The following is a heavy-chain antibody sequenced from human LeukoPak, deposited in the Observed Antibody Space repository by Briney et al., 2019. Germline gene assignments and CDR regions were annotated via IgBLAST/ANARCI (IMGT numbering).Heavy chain of an antibody. J-gene: IGHJ4*02. CDR1: GFTFSSYG. V-gene: IGHV3-33*06. D-gene: IGHD3-9*01. CDR3: AKLPYFAYFDY. CDR2: IWYDGSNK. Sequence: PGRSLRLSCAASGFTFSSYGMHWVRQAPGKGLEWVAVIWYDGSNKYYADSVKGRFTISRDNSKNTLYLQMNSLRAEDTAVYHCAKLPYFAYFDYWGQGTLVSVSS.